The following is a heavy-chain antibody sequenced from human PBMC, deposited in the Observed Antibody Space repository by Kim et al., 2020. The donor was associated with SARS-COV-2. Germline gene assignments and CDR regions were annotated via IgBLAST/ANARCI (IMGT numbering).Heavy chain of an antibody. V-gene: IGHV1-3*01. J-gene: IGHJ4*02. CDR3: ASVGSGSYYNDGFDY. D-gene: IGHD3-10*01. CDR2: INAGNGNT. CDR1: GYTFTSYA. Sequence: ASVKVSCKASGYTFTSYAMHWVRQAPGQRLEWMGWINAGNGNTKYSQKFQGRVTITRDTSASTAYMELSSLRSEDTAVYYCASVGSGSYYNDGFDYWGQGTLVTVSS.